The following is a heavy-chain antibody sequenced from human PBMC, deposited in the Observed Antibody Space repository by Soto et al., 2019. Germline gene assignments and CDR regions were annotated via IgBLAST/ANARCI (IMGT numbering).Heavy chain of an antibody. J-gene: IGHJ6*02. V-gene: IGHV1-46*01. CDR3: AVGGNYLSMDV. CDR1: GYTFTSYY. Sequence: QVQLVQSGAEVKKPGASVKVSCKASGYTFTSYYMHWVRLAPGQGLEWMGIINPAGGGTSYAQQFQGRVIMTRDTSTSTVYMEMSSRRSEDTDVYYCAVGGNYLSMDVWGQGTTVTVSS. CDR2: INPAGGGT. D-gene: IGHD4-4*01.